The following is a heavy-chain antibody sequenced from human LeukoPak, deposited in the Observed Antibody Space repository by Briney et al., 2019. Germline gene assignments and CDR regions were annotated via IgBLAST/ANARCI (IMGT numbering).Heavy chain of an antibody. CDR1: GGSINNYH. V-gene: IGHV4-59*08. J-gene: IGHJ4*02. CDR2: IYYTGST. CDR3: ARFKGSAPPYYLDS. Sequence: PSETLSLTCTVSGGSINNYHWGWIRQPPEKGLEWIAYIYYTGSTNYNPSLKSRVTISVDTSKNQFSLKLTSVTAADTAVYYCARFKGSAPPYYLDSWGQGTLVTVSS.